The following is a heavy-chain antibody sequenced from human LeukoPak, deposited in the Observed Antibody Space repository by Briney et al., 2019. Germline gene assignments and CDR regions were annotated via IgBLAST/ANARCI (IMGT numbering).Heavy chain of an antibody. D-gene: IGHD3-3*01. V-gene: IGHV4-4*07. CDR2: IYTSGST. CDR1: GGSISSYY. Sequence: PSETLSLTCTVSGGSISSYYWSWIRQPAGKGLEWIGRIYTSGSTNYNPSLKSRVTISVDTFKNQFSLKLSSVTAADTAVYYCAGQHTIFGVVPTDYWGQGTLVTVSS. J-gene: IGHJ4*02. CDR3: AGQHTIFGVVPTDY.